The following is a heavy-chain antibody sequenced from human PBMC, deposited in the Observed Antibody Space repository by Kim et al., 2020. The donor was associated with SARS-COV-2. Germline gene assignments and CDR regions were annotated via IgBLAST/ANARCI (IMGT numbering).Heavy chain of an antibody. J-gene: IGHJ5*02. CDR3: ARVPITMDWFDP. V-gene: IGHV4-59*01. CDR2: FFYSGST. Sequence: SETLSLTCSVSGGSISSYYWTWIRQPPGKGLEWIGSFFYSGSTNYNPSLKSRAVITVDTSKNQFSLKLNSVTAADSALYYCARVPITMDWFDPWGQGTLVTVSS. D-gene: IGHD3-10*01. CDR1: GGSISSYY.